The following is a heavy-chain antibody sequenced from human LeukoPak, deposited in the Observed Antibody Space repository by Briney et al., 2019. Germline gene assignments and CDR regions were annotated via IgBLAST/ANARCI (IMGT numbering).Heavy chain of an antibody. CDR2: IRSNSDGGTI. Sequence: GGSLRLSCATSGFTFSNAWMNWVRQAPGKGLEWVGRIRSNSDGGTIDYAAPVKGRFTLSRDDSKTTLYLQMNSLQTEDTAVYYCATDFYDSTWGEGTLVTVSS. CDR3: ATDFYDST. CDR1: GFTFSNAW. J-gene: IGHJ5*02. V-gene: IGHV3-15*07. D-gene: IGHD3-22*01.